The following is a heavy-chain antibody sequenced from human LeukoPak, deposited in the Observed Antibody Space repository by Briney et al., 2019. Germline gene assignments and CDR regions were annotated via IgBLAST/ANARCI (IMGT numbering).Heavy chain of an antibody. CDR2: IVVGSGNT. CDR3: AADGFIIAAAPAMGDAFDI. V-gene: IGHV1-58*01. D-gene: IGHD6-13*01. CDR1: GFTFTSSA. Sequence: ASVKVSCKASGFTFTSSAVQWVRQARGQRLEWIGWIVVGSGNTNYAQKFQERVTITRDMSTSTAYMELSSLRSEDTAVYYCAADGFIIAAAPAMGDAFDIWGQGTMVTVSS. J-gene: IGHJ3*02.